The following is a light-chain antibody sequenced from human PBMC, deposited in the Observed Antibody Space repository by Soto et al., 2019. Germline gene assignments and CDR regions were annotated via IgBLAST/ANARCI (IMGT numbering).Light chain of an antibody. J-gene: IGKJ2*01. Sequence: DIQMTQSPSSLSASVGDRVTITCRASQSISYYLNWYQQRPGKAPKSLIYATSALQAVVPSRFSGSGSGTDFNLTISSLQPEDFAIYYCQQSYSIPYTFGQGTKLDI. CDR3: QQSYSIPYT. V-gene: IGKV1-39*01. CDR1: QSISYY. CDR2: ATS.